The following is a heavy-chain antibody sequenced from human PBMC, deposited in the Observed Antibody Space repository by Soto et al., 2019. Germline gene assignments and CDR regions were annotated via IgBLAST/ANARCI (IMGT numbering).Heavy chain of an antibody. J-gene: IGHJ3*02. V-gene: IGHV4-4*02. Sequence: SETLSLTCAVSGGSISSSNWWSWVRQPPGKGLEWIGEIYHSGSTNYNPSLKSRVTISVDKSKNQFSLKLSSVTAADTAVYYCAIFCISTSCFNVFDIWGQGSMVTVSS. CDR2: IYHSGST. D-gene: IGHD2-2*01. CDR1: GGSISSSNW. CDR3: AIFCISTSCFNVFDI.